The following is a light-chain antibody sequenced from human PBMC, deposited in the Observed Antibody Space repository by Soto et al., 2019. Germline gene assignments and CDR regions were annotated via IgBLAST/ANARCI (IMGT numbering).Light chain of an antibody. Sequence: QSVLTQPASVSGSPGQSITISCTGTSSDVGGYNYVSWCQQHPGKAPKLMIYYVSNRPSGVSNRFSGSKSGNTASLTISGLQAEDEADYYCSSYTSSSTLVVFGGGTKLTVL. J-gene: IGLJ2*01. CDR1: SSDVGGYNY. V-gene: IGLV2-14*01. CDR2: YVS. CDR3: SSYTSSSTLVV.